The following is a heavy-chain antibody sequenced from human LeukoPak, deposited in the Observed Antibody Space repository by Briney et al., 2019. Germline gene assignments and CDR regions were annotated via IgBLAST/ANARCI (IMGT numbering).Heavy chain of an antibody. V-gene: IGHV3-53*01. CDR3: ASGSGSYRTPYYYMDV. CDR2: IYSGGST. J-gene: IGHJ6*03. Sequence: SGGSLRLSCAASGVTVSSNYMSWVRQAPGKGLEWVAVIYSGGSTYYADSVKGRFTISRDNSRNTLYLQMNSLRAEDTAVYYCASGSGSYRTPYYYMDVWGTGTTVTVSS. D-gene: IGHD3-10*01. CDR1: GVTVSSNY.